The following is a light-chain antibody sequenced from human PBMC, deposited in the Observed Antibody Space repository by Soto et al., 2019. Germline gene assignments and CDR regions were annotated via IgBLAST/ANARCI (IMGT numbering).Light chain of an antibody. J-gene: IGKJ1*01. CDR1: QSVSSSY. Sequence: EIVLTQSPGTLSLSPGERATLSCRASQSVSSSYLAWYQQKPGQAPRLLIYAASTGATGIPDRFSGSGSGTEFILTISELEPEDSGIYHCHQHGGSPETFGQGTKVDIK. CDR2: AAS. CDR3: HQHGGSPET. V-gene: IGKV3-20*01.